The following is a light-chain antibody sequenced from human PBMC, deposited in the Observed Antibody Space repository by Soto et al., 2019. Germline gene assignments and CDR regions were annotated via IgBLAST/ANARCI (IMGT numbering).Light chain of an antibody. Sequence: DIQMTQSPSSLSASVGDTVTITCRASQIIISYLNWYQQKPGKAPNLLIYGASSLQSGVPSRFSGSAAGTDFSLTIISLQPEDFATFYCQQPYSAPWTFGQGTKVDVK. CDR2: GAS. CDR1: QIIISY. V-gene: IGKV1-39*01. CDR3: QQPYSAPWT. J-gene: IGKJ1*01.